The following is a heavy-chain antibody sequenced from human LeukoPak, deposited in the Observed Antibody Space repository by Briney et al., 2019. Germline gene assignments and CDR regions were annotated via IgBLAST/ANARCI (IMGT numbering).Heavy chain of an antibody. Sequence: GGSLGLSCAASGFTFSNYAMHWVRQAPGKGLEWVALMSYDGSNKFYADSVKGRFTISRDNSKSTLYLQMNSLKAEDTAVYYCARGGVTTMTLRDLWLDYWGQGTLVTVPS. CDR2: MSYDGSNK. D-gene: IGHD4-17*01. V-gene: IGHV3-30-3*01. CDR3: ARGGVTTMTLRDLWLDY. CDR1: GFTFSNYA. J-gene: IGHJ4*02.